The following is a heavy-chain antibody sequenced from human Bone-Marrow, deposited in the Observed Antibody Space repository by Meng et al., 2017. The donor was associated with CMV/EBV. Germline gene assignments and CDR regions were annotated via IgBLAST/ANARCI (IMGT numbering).Heavy chain of an antibody. V-gene: IGHV3-48*03. J-gene: IGHJ6*02. D-gene: IGHD2/OR15-2a*01. Sequence: GESLKICCAASGFTFTNYGLNWVRQAPGKGLEWVSYISSTAITIFYAQSLGGRFTSSRDAAKESLYLQMIRLRAEDTAVYYCERGTYSNSSETVIYYGLDVWGQGTTVTVSS. CDR2: ISSTAITI. CDR1: GFTFTNYG. CDR3: ERGTYSNSSETVIYYGLDV.